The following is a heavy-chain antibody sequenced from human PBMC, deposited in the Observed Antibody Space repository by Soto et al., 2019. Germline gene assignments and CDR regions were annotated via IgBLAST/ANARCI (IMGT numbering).Heavy chain of an antibody. CDR2: INADTGNT. J-gene: IGHJ4*02. Sequence: QVQLVQSGAEVKKPGASVTVSCKASGYTFTSFAIHWVRQAPGQRPEWMGWINADTGNTKYSQRFQGRVTFARDTSANTAYMQVSSVRSDDTAVYFCAREVVSGYDLGYWGQGTLVTVSS. CDR3: AREVVSGYDLGY. CDR1: GYTFTSFA. V-gene: IGHV1-3*01. D-gene: IGHD5-12*01.